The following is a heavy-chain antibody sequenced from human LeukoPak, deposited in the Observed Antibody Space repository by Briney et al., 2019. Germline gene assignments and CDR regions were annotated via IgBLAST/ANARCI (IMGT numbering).Heavy chain of an antibody. V-gene: IGHV5-51*01. CDR2: IHPGDSDT. Sequence: GESLKISCKGSGYSFTSYWIGWVRQMPGKGLEWMGIIHPGDSDTRYSPSFQGQVTISADKSISTAYLQWSSLKASDTAMYYCARMNHSSWYSVGPFDYWGQGTLVTVSS. CDR1: GYSFTSYW. D-gene: IGHD6-13*01. J-gene: IGHJ4*02. CDR3: ARMNHSSWYSVGPFDY.